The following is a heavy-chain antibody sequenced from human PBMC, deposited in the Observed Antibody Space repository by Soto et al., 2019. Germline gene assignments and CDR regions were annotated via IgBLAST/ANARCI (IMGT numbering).Heavy chain of an antibody. CDR2: ISYDGSNK. J-gene: IGHJ6*02. CDR3: AKDLLRPGRAYGMDV. CDR1: GFTFSSYG. V-gene: IGHV3-30*18. Sequence: QVQLVEYGGGVVQPGRSLRLSCAASGFTFSSYGMHWVRQAPGKGLEWVAVISYDGSNKYYADSVKGRVTISRDNSKNTLFMQSNSLRAEDTAVYYCAKDLLRPGRAYGMDVWGQGTTVTVSS. D-gene: IGHD6-25*01.